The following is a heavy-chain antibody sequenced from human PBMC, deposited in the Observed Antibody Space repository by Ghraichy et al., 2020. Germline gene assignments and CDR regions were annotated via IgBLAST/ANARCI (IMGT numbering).Heavy chain of an antibody. J-gene: IGHJ4*02. CDR1: GFTFSSHG. D-gene: IGHD1-26*01. CDR2: TWSGGNKK. V-gene: IGHV3-33*01. CDR3: ARDLSYYSDDH. Sequence: GESLNISCAASGFTFSSHGMHWVRQAPGKGLERVAVTWSGGNKKQYADSVKGRFTISRDDSEETLHLQMNSLRVEDTAVYYCARDLSYYSDDHWGQGTLVTVSS.